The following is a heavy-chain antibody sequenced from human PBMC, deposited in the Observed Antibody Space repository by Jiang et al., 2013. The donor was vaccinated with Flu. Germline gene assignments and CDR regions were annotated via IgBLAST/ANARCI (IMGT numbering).Heavy chain of an antibody. D-gene: IGHD2-15*01. CDR1: GFTFSSYA. CDR3: AKDYCSGGSCYQVNWFDP. Sequence: VQLVESGGGLVQPGGSLRLSCAASGFTFSSYAMSWVRQAPGKGLEWVSAISGSGGSTYYADSVKGRFTISRDNSKNTLYLQMNSLRAEDTAVYYCAKDYCSGGSCYQVNWFDPVGPGNPGHRL. V-gene: IGHV3-23*04. J-gene: IGHJ5*02. CDR2: ISGSGGST.